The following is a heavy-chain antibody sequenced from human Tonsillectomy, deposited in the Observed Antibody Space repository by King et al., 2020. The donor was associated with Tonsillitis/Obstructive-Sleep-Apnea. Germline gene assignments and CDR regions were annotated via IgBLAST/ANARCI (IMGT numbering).Heavy chain of an antibody. V-gene: IGHV3-48*02. CDR2: ISVSSSSI. CDR1: GFTFSSYG. Sequence: VQLVESGGGLVQPGGSLRLSCAASGFTFSSYGMNWVRQAPGKGLEWVSYISVSSSSIYYTDSVRGRFTISRDNAKNSLYLQMNSLRDEDTAVYYCTWGSSTWLDHWGQGTLVTVSS. CDR3: TWGSSTWLDH. D-gene: IGHD6-13*01. J-gene: IGHJ5*02.